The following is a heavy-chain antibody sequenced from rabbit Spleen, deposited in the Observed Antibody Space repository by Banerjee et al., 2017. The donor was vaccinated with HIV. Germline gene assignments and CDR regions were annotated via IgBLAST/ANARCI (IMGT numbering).Heavy chain of an antibody. Sequence: QSLEESGGDLVKPGASLTLTCTASGFDFSSNLMSWVRQAPGKGLEWVGCIYTGNDKTYYASWAKGRFTISKPSSTTVTLRMTSLTVADTATYFCARDLVAVIGWNFNLWGPGTLVTVS. D-gene: IGHD1-1*01. CDR2: IYTGNDKT. CDR1: GFDFSSNL. J-gene: IGHJ4*01. CDR3: ARDLVAVIGWNFNL. V-gene: IGHV1S40*01.